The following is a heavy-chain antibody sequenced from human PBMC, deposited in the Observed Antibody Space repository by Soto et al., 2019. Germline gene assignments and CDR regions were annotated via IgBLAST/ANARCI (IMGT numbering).Heavy chain of an antibody. CDR2: ISPGSRYP. D-gene: IGHD2-15*01. CDR1: VFTFGDSY. V-gene: IGHV3-11*06. CDR3: VRGGGGGLFEP. J-gene: IGHJ5*02. Sequence: VGSLRLSCAGSVFTFGDSYMSCIRHAPGKWLEWLSYISPGSRYPAYADSVKGRFTISRDNAKRSLYLQMMSLTAEDTAIYYCVRGGGGGLFEPWGQGTMVSLSS.